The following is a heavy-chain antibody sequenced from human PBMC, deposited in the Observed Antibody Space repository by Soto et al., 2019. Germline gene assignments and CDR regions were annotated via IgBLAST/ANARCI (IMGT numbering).Heavy chain of an antibody. CDR3: AKARHSTSWYGLEADS. D-gene: IGHD6-13*01. Sequence: QVQLVESGGGVVQPGRSLRLSCAASGFIFSDYAMHWVRQAPGKGLEWVAVISYGGDNKYYADSVRGRFAISRDNLKNTLDLQMNSLNPEDTAVYHCAKARHSTSWYGLEADSWGQGTLVTVSS. CDR2: ISYGGDNK. CDR1: GFIFSDYA. J-gene: IGHJ4*02. V-gene: IGHV3-30*09.